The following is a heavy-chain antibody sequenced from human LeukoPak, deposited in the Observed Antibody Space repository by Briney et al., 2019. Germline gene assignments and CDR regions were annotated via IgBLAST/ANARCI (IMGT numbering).Heavy chain of an antibody. D-gene: IGHD3-10*01. CDR2: ISYDGSNK. Sequence: GGSLRLSCAASGFTFSSYAMHWVRQAPGKGLEWVAVISYDGSNKYYADSVKGRFTISRDNSKNTLYLQMNSLRAEDTAVYYCARDRWFGEETYFDYWGQGTLVTVSS. CDR3: ARDRWFGEETYFDY. CDR1: GFTFSSYA. J-gene: IGHJ4*02. V-gene: IGHV3-30-3*01.